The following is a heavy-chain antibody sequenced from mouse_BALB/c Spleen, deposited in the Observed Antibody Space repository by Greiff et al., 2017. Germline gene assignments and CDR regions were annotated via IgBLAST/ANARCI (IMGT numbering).Heavy chain of an antibody. J-gene: IGHJ1*01. CDR3: ARYGYGYFDV. V-gene: IGHV5-9-4*01. D-gene: IGHD1-1*01. CDR1: GFTFSSYA. Sequence: EVHLVESGGGLVKPGGSLKLSCAASGFTFSSYAMSWVRQSPEKRLEWVAEISSGGSYTYYPDTVTGRFTISRDNAKNTLSLEMSSLRSEDTAMYYCARYGYGYFDVWGAGTTVTVSS. CDR2: ISSGGSYT.